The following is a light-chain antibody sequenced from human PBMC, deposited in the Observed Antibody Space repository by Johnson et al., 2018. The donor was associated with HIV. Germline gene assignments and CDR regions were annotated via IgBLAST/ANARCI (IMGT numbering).Light chain of an antibody. CDR2: ENN. V-gene: IGLV1-51*02. CDR3: GTWHNSLSTGGV. CDR1: SSNIGNNF. Sequence: QSVLTQPPSVYAAPGQKVTISCSGSSSNIGNNFVSWYQHLPGTAPKLLIYENNQRPSGIPDRFSGSKSGTSATLGITGLKTGDEADYYCGTWHNSLSTGGVFGTGTKVTVL. J-gene: IGLJ1*01.